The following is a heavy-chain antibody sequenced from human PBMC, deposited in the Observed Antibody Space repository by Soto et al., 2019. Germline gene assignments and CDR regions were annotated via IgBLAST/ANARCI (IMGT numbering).Heavy chain of an antibody. V-gene: IGHV3-30-3*01. J-gene: IGHJ3*02. CDR2: ISYDGSNK. CDR1: GFTFSSYA. D-gene: IGHD2-15*01. CDR3: AREAGVVVVVAAIDAFDI. Sequence: QVPLVESGGGVVQPGRSLRLSCAASGFTFSSYAMHWVRQAPGKGLEWVAVISYDGSNKYYADSVKGRFTISRDNSKNTLYLQMNSLRAEDTAVYYCAREAGVVVVVAAIDAFDIWGQGTMVTVSS.